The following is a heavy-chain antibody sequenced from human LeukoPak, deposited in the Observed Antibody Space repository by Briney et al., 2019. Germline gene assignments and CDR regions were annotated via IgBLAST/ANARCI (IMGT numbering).Heavy chain of an antibody. Sequence: PSETLSLTCTVSGGSISSYYWSWIRQPPGKGLEWIGYIYYSGSTNYNPSLKSRVTISVDTSKNQFSLKLSSVTAADTAVYYCARTEPIFRYDYWGQGTLVTVSS. D-gene: IGHD3-3*01. CDR3: ARTEPIFRYDY. CDR1: GGSISSYY. J-gene: IGHJ4*02. V-gene: IGHV4-59*12. CDR2: IYYSGST.